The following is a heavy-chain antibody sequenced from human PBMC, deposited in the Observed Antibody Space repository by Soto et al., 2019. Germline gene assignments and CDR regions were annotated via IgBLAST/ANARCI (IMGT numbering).Heavy chain of an antibody. J-gene: IGHJ5*02. CDR3: ARAISGYVS. Sequence: GQLVQSGAEVKKPGASVKVACKASGITYTTYAIHWVRQAPGQGLEWMGWINTGNGNTRYSQRFQCRVTLTTDRSASTAYMDVSSLTSEDTAVYYCARAISGYVSWGQGTLITVSS. CDR2: INTGNGNT. V-gene: IGHV1-3*04. CDR1: GITYTTYA. D-gene: IGHD5-12*01.